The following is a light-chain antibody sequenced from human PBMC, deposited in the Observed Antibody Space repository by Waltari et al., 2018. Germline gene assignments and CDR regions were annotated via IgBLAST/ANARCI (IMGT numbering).Light chain of an antibody. CDR2: QTN. Sequence: HSALTQPASVSGSPGPSIPISCTCSDHAVWRYTLFSWYQHHPGKAPKLIIYQTNKRPSGVSNRFSGSKSGNTASLTISGLQIEDEADYHCCSYAGSDTFHYVFGSGTQVTVL. CDR1: DHAVWRYTL. J-gene: IGLJ1*01. V-gene: IGLV2-23*02. CDR3: CSYAGSDTFHYV.